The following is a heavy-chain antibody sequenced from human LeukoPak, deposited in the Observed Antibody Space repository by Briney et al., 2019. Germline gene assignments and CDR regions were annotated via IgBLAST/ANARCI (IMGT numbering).Heavy chain of an antibody. CDR1: GFTFSSYW. D-gene: IGHD6-13*01. J-gene: IGHJ3*02. Sequence: GGSLRLSCAASGFTFSSYWMSWVRQAPGKGLEWVANIKQDGSEKYYVDSVKGRFTTSRDNAKNSLYLQMNSLRAEDTAVYYCARPIAAAGKFFPHDAFDIWGQGTMVTVSS. V-gene: IGHV3-7*01. CDR2: IKQDGSEK. CDR3: ARPIAAAGKFFPHDAFDI.